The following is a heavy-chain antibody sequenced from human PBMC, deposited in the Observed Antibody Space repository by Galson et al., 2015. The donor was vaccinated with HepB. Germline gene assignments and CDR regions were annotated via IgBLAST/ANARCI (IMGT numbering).Heavy chain of an antibody. V-gene: IGHV3-23*01. CDR2: ISGSGGST. CDR3: AKGGSGSYYYYYYMDV. CDR1: GFTFSSYA. Sequence: SLRLSCAASGFTFSSYAMSWVRQAPGKGLEWVSAISGSGGSTYYADSVKGRFTISRDNSKNTLYLQMNSLRAEDTAVYYCAKGGSGSYYYYYYMDVWGKGTTVTVSS. D-gene: IGHD1-26*01. J-gene: IGHJ6*03.